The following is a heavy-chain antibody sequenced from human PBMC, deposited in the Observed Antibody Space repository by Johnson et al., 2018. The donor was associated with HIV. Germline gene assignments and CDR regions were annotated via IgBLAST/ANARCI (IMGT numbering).Heavy chain of an antibody. V-gene: IGHV3-30-3*02. Sequence: QMLLVESGGGVVQPGRSLRLSCAASGFTFSSYAMHWVRQAPGKGLEWVAVISYDGSNKYYADSVKGRFTISRDNTRHLLFLQMNTLRAEDTAVYYCAKTQWELLGVGAFDIWGQGTMVTVSS. CDR2: ISYDGSNK. CDR1: GFTFSSYA. D-gene: IGHD1-26*01. J-gene: IGHJ3*02. CDR3: AKTQWELLGVGAFDI.